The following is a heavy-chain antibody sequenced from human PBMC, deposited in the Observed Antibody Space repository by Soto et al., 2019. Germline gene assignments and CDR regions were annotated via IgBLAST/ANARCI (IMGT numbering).Heavy chain of an antibody. Sequence: LRLSCAASGFTFSSHAMNWVRQAPGKGLEWVSAISGGGGLTYYADSVKGRFTISRDSSENTLYLQMNSLRAEDTAVYFCAKAMCSSTSCLGGMDVWGQGSTVTVSS. D-gene: IGHD2-2*01. CDR3: AKAMCSSTSCLGGMDV. CDR1: GFTFSSHA. J-gene: IGHJ6*02. CDR2: ISGGGGLT. V-gene: IGHV3-23*01.